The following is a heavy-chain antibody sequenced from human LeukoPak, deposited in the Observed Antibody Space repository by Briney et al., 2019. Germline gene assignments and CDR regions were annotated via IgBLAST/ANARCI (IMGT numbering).Heavy chain of an antibody. CDR3: ARVFGSKGDSSDTILYFDY. V-gene: IGHV7-4-1*02. D-gene: IGHD6-25*01. Sequence: ASVKVSCKASGYTFTSYAMNWVRQAPGQGLEWMGWINTNTGNPTYAQGFTGRFVFSLDTSVSTAYLQISSLKAEDTAVYYCARVFGSKGDSSDTILYFDYWGQGTLVTVSS. CDR2: INTNTGNP. CDR1: GYTFTSYA. J-gene: IGHJ4*02.